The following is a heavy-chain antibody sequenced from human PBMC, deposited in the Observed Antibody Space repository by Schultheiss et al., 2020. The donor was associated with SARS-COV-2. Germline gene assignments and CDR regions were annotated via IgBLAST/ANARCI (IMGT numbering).Heavy chain of an antibody. CDR2: IYTSGST. Sequence: SETLSLTCTVSGGSISSYYWSWIRQPAGKGLEWIGRIYTSGSTNYNPSLKSRVTMSVDTSKNQFSLKLSSVTAADTAVYYCARDPYGSGSNYYYGMDVWGQGTTVTVSS. V-gene: IGHV4-4*07. D-gene: IGHD3-10*01. CDR3: ARDPYGSGSNYYYGMDV. CDR1: GGSISSYY. J-gene: IGHJ6*02.